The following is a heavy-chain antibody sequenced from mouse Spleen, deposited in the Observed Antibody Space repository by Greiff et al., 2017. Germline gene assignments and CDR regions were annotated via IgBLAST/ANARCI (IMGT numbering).Heavy chain of an antibody. Sequence: EVQLQQSGPELVKPGASVKISCKASGYSFTGYYMNWVKQSPEKSLEWIGEINPSTGGTTYNQKFKAKATLTVDKSSSTAYMQLKSLTSEDSAVYYCASYYYGSSYAMDYWGQGTSVTVSS. CDR2: INPSTGGT. CDR3: ASYYYGSSYAMDY. J-gene: IGHJ4*01. D-gene: IGHD1-1*01. V-gene: IGHV1-42*01. CDR1: GYSFTGYY.